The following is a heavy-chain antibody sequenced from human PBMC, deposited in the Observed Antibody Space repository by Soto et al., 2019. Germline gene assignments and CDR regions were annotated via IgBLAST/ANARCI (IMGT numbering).Heavy chain of an antibody. J-gene: IGHJ6*02. Sequence: GESLKISCKGSGYSFTSYWIGWVRQMPGKGLEWMGIIYPGDSDTRYSPSFQGQVTISADKSISTAYLQWSSLKASDTAIYYCARQVSYYYDSSGYFLDVWGQGTTVTVSS. CDR2: IYPGDSDT. CDR1: GYSFTSYW. V-gene: IGHV5-51*01. CDR3: ARQVSYYYDSSGYFLDV. D-gene: IGHD3-22*01.